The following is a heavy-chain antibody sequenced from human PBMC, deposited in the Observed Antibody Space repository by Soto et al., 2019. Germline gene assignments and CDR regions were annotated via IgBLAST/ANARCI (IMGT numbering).Heavy chain of an antibody. Sequence: GESLKISCAASGFTFSSYWMSWVRQAPGKGLEWVANIKQDGSEKYYVDSVKGRFTISRDNAKNSLYLQMNSLRAEDTAVYYCARFHLESWYFDYWGQGTLVTVSS. J-gene: IGHJ4*02. D-gene: IGHD6-13*01. CDR3: ARFHLESWYFDY. V-gene: IGHV3-7*01. CDR1: GFTFSSYW. CDR2: IKQDGSEK.